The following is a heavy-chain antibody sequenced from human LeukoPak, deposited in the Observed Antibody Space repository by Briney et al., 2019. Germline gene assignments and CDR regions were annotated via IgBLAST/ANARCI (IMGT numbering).Heavy chain of an antibody. D-gene: IGHD3-3*01. CDR3: ASTFTNYFDY. Sequence: SETLSLTCTVSGGSISSSSYYWDWIRQPPGKGLEWIGSIYYSGSTYYNPSLKSRVTMSVDTSKNQFSLKLSSVTAADTAVYYCASTFTNYFDYWGQGTLVTVSS. CDR1: GGSISSSSYY. CDR2: IYYSGST. V-gene: IGHV4-39*01. J-gene: IGHJ4*02.